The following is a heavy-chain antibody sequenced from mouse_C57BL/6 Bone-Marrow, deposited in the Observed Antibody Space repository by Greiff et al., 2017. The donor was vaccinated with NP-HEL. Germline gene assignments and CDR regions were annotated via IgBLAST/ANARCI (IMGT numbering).Heavy chain of an antibody. CDR3: SGRLTGVCYLDY. CDR2: INPGSGGT. J-gene: IGHJ2*01. D-gene: IGHD4-1*01. CDR1: GYAFTNYK. Sequence: QVQLKQSGAELVRPGTSVKVSCKASGYAFTNYKIEWVKQSHGKGLEWIGVINPGSGGTNYNEKFTGKATLPVDQSSSTAYMQLNSLTSEDSAVSLYSGRLTGVCYLDYWGQGTTLTVSS. V-gene: IGHV1-54*01.